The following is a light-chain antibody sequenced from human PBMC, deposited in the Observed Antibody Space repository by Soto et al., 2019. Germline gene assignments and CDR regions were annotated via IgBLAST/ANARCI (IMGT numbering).Light chain of an antibody. J-gene: IGKJ1*01. CDR2: GAS. V-gene: IGKV3-15*01. CDR1: QGVNSN. Sequence: MTQNPAKVCVSAKERTTLSCRASQGVNSNLAWYQQKLGQAPRVLIFGASTRATGIPARFSVCGSGTDFSHTFSLRLPADFPVHSCQHDNTLSWTFGQGTKVDI. CDR3: QHDNTLSWT.